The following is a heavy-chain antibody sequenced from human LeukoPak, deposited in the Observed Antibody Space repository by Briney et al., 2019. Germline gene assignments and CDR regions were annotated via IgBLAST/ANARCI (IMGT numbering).Heavy chain of an antibody. Sequence: SETLSLTCAVYGGSFSGYYCSWIRQPPGKGLEWIGEINHSGSTNYNPSLKSRVTISVDTSKNQFSLKLSSVTAADTAVYYCARGGSTWIQLYDWFDPWGQGTLVTVSS. CDR3: ARGGSTWIQLYDWFDP. V-gene: IGHV4-34*01. CDR1: GGSFSGYY. J-gene: IGHJ5*02. CDR2: INHSGST. D-gene: IGHD5-18*01.